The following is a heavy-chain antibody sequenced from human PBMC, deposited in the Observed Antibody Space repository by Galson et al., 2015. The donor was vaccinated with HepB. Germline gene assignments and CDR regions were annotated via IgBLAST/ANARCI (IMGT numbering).Heavy chain of an antibody. D-gene: IGHD3-3*01. J-gene: IGHJ4*02. CDR1: GYTFTSYA. V-gene: IGHV7-4-1*02. CDR2: INTNTGNP. Sequence: VTVSCKASGYTFTSYAMNWVRQAPGQGLEWMGWINTNTGNPTYAQGFTGRFVLSLDTSVNTAYLEISSLKAEDTAVYYCARQFDFWSGYYCDYWGQGTPVTVSS. CDR3: ARQFDFWSGYYCDY.